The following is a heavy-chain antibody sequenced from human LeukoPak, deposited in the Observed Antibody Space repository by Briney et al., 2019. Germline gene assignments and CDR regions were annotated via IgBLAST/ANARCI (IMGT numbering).Heavy chain of an antibody. CDR1: GYTFTGYY. CDR3: AREGGYGYGGNHGGY. V-gene: IGHV1-2*06. Sequence: ASVKVSCKASGYTFTGYYMHWVRQAPGQGLEWMGRINPNSGGTNYAQKFQGRVTMTRDTSISTAYMELSSLRSEDTAVYYCAREGGYGYGGNHGGYWGQGTLVTVSS. J-gene: IGHJ4*02. CDR2: INPNSGGT. D-gene: IGHD4-23*01.